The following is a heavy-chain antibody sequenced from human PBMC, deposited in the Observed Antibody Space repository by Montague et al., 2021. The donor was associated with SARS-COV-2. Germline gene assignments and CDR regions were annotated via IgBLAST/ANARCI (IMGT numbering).Heavy chain of an antibody. CDR3: ARRVVGGWYVTTPKNDY. CDR2: IYYSGST. V-gene: IGHV4-39*01. Sequence: SETLSLTCTVSGGSISSSSYYWGWIRQPPGKGLEWIGSIYYSGSTYYNPSLKSRVTISVDTSKNQFSLKLSSVTAADTAVYYCARRVVGGWYVTTPKNDYWGQGTLVTVSS. J-gene: IGHJ4*02. D-gene: IGHD6-19*01. CDR1: GGSISSSSYY.